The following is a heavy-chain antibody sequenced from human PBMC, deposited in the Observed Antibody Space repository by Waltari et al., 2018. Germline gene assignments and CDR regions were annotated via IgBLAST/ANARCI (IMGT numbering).Heavy chain of an antibody. V-gene: IGHV3-23*01. CDR3: ATPFYNWDDPLHS. D-gene: IGHD1-20*01. CDR1: GVTFINFA. J-gene: IGHJ4*02. Sequence: EVQLLEAGGDLVQPGGSLGLSCAASGVTFINFAINWVRLAPGTGLGWVSAISVSDATYYADSVKGRFTISRDTSKNTVYLQMNGLRVEDTAVYYCATPFYNWDDPLHSWGQGTLVTVSS. CDR2: ISVSDAT.